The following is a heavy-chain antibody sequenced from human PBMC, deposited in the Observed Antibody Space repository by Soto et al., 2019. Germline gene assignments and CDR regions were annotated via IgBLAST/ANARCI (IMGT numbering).Heavy chain of an antibody. D-gene: IGHD2-2*01. CDR1: GGSISSSDW. V-gene: IGHV4-4*02. CDR3: ARSNYCSATSCHSSH. J-gene: IGHJ4*02. Sequence: SETLSLTCTVSGGSISSSDWWTWVRQPPGKGLEWIGEIYKNENTNYNPSLRSRVSISLDKSKNQFSLTLSSVTAADTAVYYCARSNYCSATSCHSSHWGQGTLVTVSS. CDR2: IYKNENT.